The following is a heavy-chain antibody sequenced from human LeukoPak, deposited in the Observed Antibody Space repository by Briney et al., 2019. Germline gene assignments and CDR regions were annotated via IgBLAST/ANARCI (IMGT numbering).Heavy chain of an antibody. CDR1: GGSISSYY. Sequence: PSETLSLTCTVSGGSISSYYWSWIRQPPGKGLEWIGYIYYSGSTNYNPSLKSRVTILVDTSKNQFSLKLSSVTAADTAVYYCARFLAYCGGDCYSFDYWGQGTLVTVSS. CDR3: ARFLAYCGGDCYSFDY. J-gene: IGHJ4*02. D-gene: IGHD2-21*02. CDR2: IYYSGST. V-gene: IGHV4-59*01.